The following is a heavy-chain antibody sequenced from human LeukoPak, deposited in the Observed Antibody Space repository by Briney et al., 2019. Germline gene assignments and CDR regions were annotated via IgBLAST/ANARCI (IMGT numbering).Heavy chain of an antibody. CDR3: ARESRCSGGSCYYFDY. CDR1: GFTFSSYW. Sequence: GGSLRLSCAASGFTFSSYWMSWVRQAPGKGLEWVANIKQDGSEKYYVDSVKGRFTISRDNAKNSLYLQINSLRAEDTAVYYCARESRCSGGSCYYFDYWGQGTLVTVSS. V-gene: IGHV3-7*01. J-gene: IGHJ4*02. D-gene: IGHD2-15*01. CDR2: IKQDGSEK.